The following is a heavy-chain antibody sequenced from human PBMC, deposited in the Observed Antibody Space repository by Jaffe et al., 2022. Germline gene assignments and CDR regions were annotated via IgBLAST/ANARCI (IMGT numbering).Heavy chain of an antibody. V-gene: IGHV1-46*01. J-gene: IGHJ4*02. CDR2: INPSGSST. Sequence: QVQLVQSGAEVKKPGASMNISCKASGFTFTKYYIHWVRQAPGQGLEWMGIINPSGSSTSYAQRFQGRVTMTRDTSTSTVYMQLSSLRSEDTAVYYCARDLGGTSNGGDYWGQGTLVTVSS. CDR3: ARDLGGTSNGGDY. CDR1: GFTFTKYY. D-gene: IGHD1-1*01.